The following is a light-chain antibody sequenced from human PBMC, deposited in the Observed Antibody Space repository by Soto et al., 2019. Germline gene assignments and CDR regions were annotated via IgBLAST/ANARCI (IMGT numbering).Light chain of an antibody. J-gene: IGLJ1*01. CDR3: TSYTSSTTNYV. Sequence: QSALTQPASVSGSPGQSITISCTGTSSDIGGYDYVSWYQQHPGKAPKLMIYEVSNRPSGVSNRFSGSKSGNTASLTISGLQAEDEADYDCTSYTSSTTNYVFGSGTKLTVL. CDR2: EVS. V-gene: IGLV2-14*01. CDR1: SSDIGGYDY.